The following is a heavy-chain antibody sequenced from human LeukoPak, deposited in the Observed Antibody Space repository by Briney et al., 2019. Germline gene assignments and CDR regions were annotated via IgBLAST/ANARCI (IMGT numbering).Heavy chain of an antibody. CDR2: INWNSGSI. CDR1: GFTFDDYA. CDR3: ARDLKSSSWRAFDI. Sequence: GGSLRLSCAASGFTFDDYAIHWVRQAPGKGLEWVSGINWNSGSIGYADSMKGRFTISRDNAKNTLYLQMNSLRAEDTAVYYCARDLKSSSWRAFDIWGQGTMVTVSS. J-gene: IGHJ3*02. V-gene: IGHV3-9*01. D-gene: IGHD6-6*01.